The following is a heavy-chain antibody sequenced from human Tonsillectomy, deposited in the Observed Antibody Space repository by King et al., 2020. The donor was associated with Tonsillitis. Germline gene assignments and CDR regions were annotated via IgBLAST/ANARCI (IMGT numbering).Heavy chain of an antibody. D-gene: IGHD3-10*01. CDR3: ARDYYGSGNYPDAFDI. Sequence: VQLVQSGAEVKRPGASVKVSCKASGYTFTGHCLHWVRQAPGQGLEWMGWINPNSGDTDYAPNFQGRVTMTRDTSISTAYMELSRLRSDDTAVYYCARDYYGSGNYPDAFDIWGQGTMVTVSS. V-gene: IGHV1-2*02. CDR2: INPNSGDT. J-gene: IGHJ3*02. CDR1: GYTFTGHC.